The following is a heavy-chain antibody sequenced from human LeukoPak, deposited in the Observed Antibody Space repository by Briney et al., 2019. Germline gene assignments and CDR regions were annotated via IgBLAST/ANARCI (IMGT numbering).Heavy chain of an antibody. CDR3: ARDDKVAGISDY. D-gene: IGHD6-19*01. Sequence: SETLSLTCTVPGGSISSYYWSWIRQPAGKGLEWIGRIYTSESTNYNPSLKSRVTMSVDTSKNQFSLKLSSVTAADTAVYYCARDDKVAGISDYWGQGTLVTVSS. J-gene: IGHJ4*02. CDR2: IYTSEST. CDR1: GGSISSYY. V-gene: IGHV4-4*07.